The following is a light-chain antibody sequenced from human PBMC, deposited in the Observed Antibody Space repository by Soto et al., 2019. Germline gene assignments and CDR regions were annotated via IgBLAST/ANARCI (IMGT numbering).Light chain of an antibody. CDR2: KAS. Sequence: DIQMTQSPSTLSASVGDRVTITCRASQSISTWLAWYQQEPGKAPKLLIHKASSLQSGVPSRFSGSGSGTDFTLTISSLHPDGFATYYCQQYNSYSPTFXQGTKVDIK. V-gene: IGKV1-5*03. J-gene: IGKJ1*01. CDR3: QQYNSYSPT. CDR1: QSISTW.